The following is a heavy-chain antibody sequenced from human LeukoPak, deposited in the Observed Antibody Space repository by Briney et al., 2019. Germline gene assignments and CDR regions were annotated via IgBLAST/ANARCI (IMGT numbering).Heavy chain of an antibody. D-gene: IGHD3-10*01. CDR2: MYYTGNT. J-gene: IGHJ5*02. Sequence: PSETLSLTCTVSGDSISSSSTYYWVWLRQPPGKGLEWIGSMYYTGNTYYNPSLKSRVAISGDMSKNQFSLKLNSVTAADTAVYYCARQAAGNYFGPGSYYPWGQGTPVAVSS. CDR1: GDSISSSSTYY. V-gene: IGHV4-39*01. CDR3: ARQAAGNYFGPGSYYP.